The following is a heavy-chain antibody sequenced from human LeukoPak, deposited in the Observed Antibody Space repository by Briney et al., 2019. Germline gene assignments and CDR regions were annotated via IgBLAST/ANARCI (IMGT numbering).Heavy chain of an antibody. V-gene: IGHV1-46*01. CDR3: ARVRDDILTGYYNPPDY. J-gene: IGHJ4*02. CDR2: INPSGGST. Sequence: ASVKVSCKASGYTFTSYYMHWVRQAPGQGLEWMGIINPSGGSTSYAQKFQGRVTMTRDTSTSTVYVELSSLRSEDTAVYYCARVRDDILTGYYNPPDYWGQGTLVTVSS. D-gene: IGHD3-9*01. CDR1: GYTFTSYY.